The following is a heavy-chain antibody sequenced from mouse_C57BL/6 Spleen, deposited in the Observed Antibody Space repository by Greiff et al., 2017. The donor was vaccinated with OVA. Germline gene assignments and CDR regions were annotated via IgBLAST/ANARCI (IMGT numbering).Heavy chain of an antibody. CDR2: IDPSDSET. CDR1: GYTFTSYW. CDR3: AGSGDYGSGYRFAY. V-gene: IGHV1-52*01. D-gene: IGHD1-1*01. J-gene: IGHJ3*01. Sequence: QVQLQQSGAELVRPGSSVKLSCKASGYTFTSYWMHWVKQRPIQGLEWIGNIDPSDSETHYNQKFKGKATLTVDKSSSTAYMQLSSLTSEDSAVYDFAGSGDYGSGYRFAYWGQGTLVTVSA.